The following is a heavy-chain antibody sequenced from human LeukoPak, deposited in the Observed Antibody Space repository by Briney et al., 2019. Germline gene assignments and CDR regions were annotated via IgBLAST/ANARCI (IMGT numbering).Heavy chain of an antibody. J-gene: IGHJ4*02. CDR2: ISSNGGST. CDR3: VKDLGVPTNLFLDY. Sequence: GGSLRLSCSASGFTFSSHAMHWVRQAPGKGLEYVSAISSNGGSTYYADSVKGRFTISRDNSKNTLYLQMSSLRAEDTAVYYCVKDLGVPTNLFLDYWGQGTLVTVSS. D-gene: IGHD3-3*01. V-gene: IGHV3-64D*06. CDR1: GFTFSSHA.